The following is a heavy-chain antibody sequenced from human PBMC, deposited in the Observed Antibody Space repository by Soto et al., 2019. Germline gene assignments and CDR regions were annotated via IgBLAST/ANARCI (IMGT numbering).Heavy chain of an antibody. J-gene: IGHJ3*02. CDR2: INHSGST. Sequence: SETLSLTCAVYGGSFSGYYWSCIRQPPWKGLEWIGGINHSGSTNYNPSLKSRVTISVDTSKNQFSLKLSSVTAADTAVYYCARGPRLVRFLEWLLVGAFDIWAQGTMVT. V-gene: IGHV4-34*01. D-gene: IGHD3-3*01. CDR1: GGSFSGYY. CDR3: ARGPRLVRFLEWLLVGAFDI.